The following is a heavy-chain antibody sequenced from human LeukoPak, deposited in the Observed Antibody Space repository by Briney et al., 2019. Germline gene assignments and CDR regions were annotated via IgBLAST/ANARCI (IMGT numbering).Heavy chain of an antibody. V-gene: IGHV3-48*04. CDR1: GFTFSSYS. J-gene: IGHJ5*02. CDR2: ISSSGSTI. CDR3: AKDQIAAAGPLNWFDP. D-gene: IGHD6-13*01. Sequence: GGSLRLSCAASGFTFSSYSMNWVRQAPGKGLEWVSYISSSGSTIYYADSVKGRFTISRDNAKNSLYLQMNSLRAEDTAVYYCAKDQIAAAGPLNWFDPWGQGTLVTVSS.